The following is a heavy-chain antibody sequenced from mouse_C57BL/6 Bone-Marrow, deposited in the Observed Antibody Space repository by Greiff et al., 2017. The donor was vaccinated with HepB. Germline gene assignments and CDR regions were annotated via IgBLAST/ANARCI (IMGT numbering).Heavy chain of an antibody. Sequence: QVQLQQSGAELARPGASVKPSCKASGYTFTSYGISWVKQRTGQGLEWIGEIYPRSGNTYYNEKFKGKATLTADKSSSTAYMELRSLTSEDSAVYFCASEGYYYGSSLGYWGQGTTLTVSS. J-gene: IGHJ2*01. CDR3: ASEGYYYGSSLGY. CDR1: GYTFTSYG. CDR2: IYPRSGNT. D-gene: IGHD1-1*01. V-gene: IGHV1-81*01.